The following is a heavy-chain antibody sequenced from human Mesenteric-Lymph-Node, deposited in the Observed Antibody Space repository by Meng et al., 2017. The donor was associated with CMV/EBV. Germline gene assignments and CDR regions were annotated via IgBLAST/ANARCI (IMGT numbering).Heavy chain of an antibody. Sequence: SETLSLTCTVSGGSISSYYWSWIRQPPGKGLEWIGYIYYSGNTNHNSSLKSRVNISVDTSKNQFSLNLTSVTAADTAVYYCARVFYLQSTLFIFDYWGQGTLVTVSS. J-gene: IGHJ4*02. CDR2: IYYSGNT. CDR1: GGSISSYY. V-gene: IGHV4-59*01. CDR3: ARVFYLQSTLFIFDY.